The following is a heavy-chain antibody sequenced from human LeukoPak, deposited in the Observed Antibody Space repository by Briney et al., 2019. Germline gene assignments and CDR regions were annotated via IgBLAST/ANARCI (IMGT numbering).Heavy chain of an antibody. CDR1: GGSISIYY. CDR2: IYTSGST. Sequence: PSETLSLTCTVSGGSISIYYWSWIRQPAGKGLEWIGRIYTSGSTNYNPSLKSRVTMSVDTSKNQFSLKLSSVTAADTAVYYCAREGRDYYDSSGYYWFDPWGQGTLVTVSS. D-gene: IGHD3-22*01. V-gene: IGHV4-4*07. CDR3: AREGRDYYDSSGYYWFDP. J-gene: IGHJ5*02.